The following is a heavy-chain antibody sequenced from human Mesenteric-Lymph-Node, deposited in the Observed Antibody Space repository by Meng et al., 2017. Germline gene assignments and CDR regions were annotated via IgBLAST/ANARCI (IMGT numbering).Heavy chain of an antibody. CDR2: INQSGST. J-gene: IGHJ4*02. D-gene: IGHD6-19*01. CDR1: GGSFSGYY. V-gene: IGHV4-34*01. CDR3: ARASSGWYKRPYYFDY. Sequence: QVHPQHCGARLLKSSESLSLTGAVYGGSFSGYYWSWIRQPPGKGLEWIGEINQSGSTNYNPSLKSRVTISVDTSKNQFSLKLSSVTAADTAVYYCARASSGWYKRPYYFDYWGQGTLVTVSS.